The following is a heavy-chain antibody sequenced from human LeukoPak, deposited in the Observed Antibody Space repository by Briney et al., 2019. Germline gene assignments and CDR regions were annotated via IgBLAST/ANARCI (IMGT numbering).Heavy chain of an antibody. Sequence: PGGSLRLSCAASGLTFSSYAMGWVRQAPGKGLEWVSAISGSGGSTYYADSVKGRFTISRDNSKNTLYLQMNSRRAEDTAVYYWAKAWNGNDYWGQGTLVTVSS. CDR3: AKAWNGNDY. V-gene: IGHV3-23*01. CDR1: GLTFSSYA. D-gene: IGHD1-1*01. CDR2: ISGSGGST. J-gene: IGHJ4*02.